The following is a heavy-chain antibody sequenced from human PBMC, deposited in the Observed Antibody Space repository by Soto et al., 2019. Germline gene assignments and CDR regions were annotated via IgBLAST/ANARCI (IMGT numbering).Heavy chain of an antibody. Sequence: GASVKVSCKASGGTSSSYAISWVRQAPGQGLEWMGGIIPIFGTANYAQKFQGRVTITADESTSTAYMELSSLRSEDTAVYYCARDLYCSGGSCYLNWFDPWGQGTLVTVSS. V-gene: IGHV1-69*13. CDR3: ARDLYCSGGSCYLNWFDP. J-gene: IGHJ5*02. CDR1: GGTSSSYA. D-gene: IGHD2-15*01. CDR2: IIPIFGTA.